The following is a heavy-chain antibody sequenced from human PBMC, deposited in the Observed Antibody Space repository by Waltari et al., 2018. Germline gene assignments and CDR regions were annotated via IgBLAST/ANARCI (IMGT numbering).Heavy chain of an antibody. Sequence: EVQLLESGGGLVQPGGSLRLSCAASGFTFSSHAMSWVRQAPGKGLEWVSAIIGSGGSTYYADSVKGRFTISRDNSKNTLYLQMNSLRAEDTAVYYCAKDLGYSYGGLDFDYWGQGTLVTVSA. CDR1: GFTFSSHA. CDR2: IIGSGGST. D-gene: IGHD5-18*01. CDR3: AKDLGYSYGGLDFDY. J-gene: IGHJ4*02. V-gene: IGHV3-23*01.